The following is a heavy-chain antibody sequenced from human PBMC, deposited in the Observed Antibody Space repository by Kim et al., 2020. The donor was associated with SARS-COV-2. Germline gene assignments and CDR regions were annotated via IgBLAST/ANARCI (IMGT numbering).Heavy chain of an antibody. CDR1: GGSVSMFSYY. Sequence: SETLSLTCSVSGGSVSMFSYYWAWIRQSPDKGLEWIGTVHRSGATFHNPSLKSRVTVSVDMSRNQFSLNLTSLTASDTAIYYCARRDTYTFDYWGQGTVVTVSA. CDR2: VHRSGAT. V-gene: IGHV4-39*01. D-gene: IGHD5-18*01. J-gene: IGHJ4*02. CDR3: ARRDTYTFDY.